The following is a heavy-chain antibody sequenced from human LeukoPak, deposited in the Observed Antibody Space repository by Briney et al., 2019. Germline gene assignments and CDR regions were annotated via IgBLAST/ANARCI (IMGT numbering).Heavy chain of an antibody. J-gene: IGHJ6*04. D-gene: IGHD3-10*02. CDR3: AELGITMIGGV. Sequence: GGSLRLSCAASGFTFSTYTMNWVRQAPGKGLEGVSSITTSSSYIYYADSVKGRFTISRDNAKNSLYLQMNSLRAEDTAVYYCAELGITMIGGVWGKGTTVTISS. CDR1: GFTFSTYT. V-gene: IGHV3-21*01. CDR2: ITTSSSYI.